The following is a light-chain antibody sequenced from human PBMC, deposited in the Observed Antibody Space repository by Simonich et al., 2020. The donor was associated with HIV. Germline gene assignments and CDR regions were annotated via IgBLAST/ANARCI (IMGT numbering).Light chain of an antibody. CDR2: GAS. V-gene: IGKV3D-20*02. CDR3: QQRSNWYT. CDR1: QMVSSNY. Sequence: EIVLTQSPGTLSLSPGERSTLSCTASQMVSSNYLAWYQQKPVQAPRPLIHGASTRDTGIPARFSGSGSGTEFTLTISSLQSEDFAFYYCQQRSNWYTFGQGTKLEIK. J-gene: IGKJ2*01.